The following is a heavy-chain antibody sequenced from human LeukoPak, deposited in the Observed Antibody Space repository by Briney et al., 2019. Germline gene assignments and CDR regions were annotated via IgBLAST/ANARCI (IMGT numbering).Heavy chain of an antibody. V-gene: IGHV5-51*01. Sequence: GESLKSSCKASGYTFYNYWIGWERQVPGRGLEWMGMRYPDGSACTHQLYCGVRVTISADQSVTTAYLKWNSLKASDTALYYCVRQGLQSGTYPAYWGPGTLVTVSS. CDR1: GYTFYNYW. J-gene: IGHJ4*02. D-gene: IGHD1-26*01. CDR3: VRQGLQSGTYPAY. CDR2: RYPDGSAC.